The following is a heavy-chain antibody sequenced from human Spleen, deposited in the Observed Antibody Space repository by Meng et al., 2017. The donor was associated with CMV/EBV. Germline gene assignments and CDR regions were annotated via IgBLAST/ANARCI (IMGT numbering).Heavy chain of an antibody. D-gene: IGHD6-13*01. V-gene: IGHV4-39*07. CDR3: AGERIAAAGTDWFDP. CDR1: GSISSSSYY. CDR2: IYYSGGT. J-gene: IGHJ5*02. Sequence: GSISSSSYYWGWIRQPPGKGRERIGSIYYSGGTYYNPSLKCRVTISVDTSKNQFSLKLSSVTAADTAVYYCAGERIAAAGTDWFDPWGQGTLVTVSS.